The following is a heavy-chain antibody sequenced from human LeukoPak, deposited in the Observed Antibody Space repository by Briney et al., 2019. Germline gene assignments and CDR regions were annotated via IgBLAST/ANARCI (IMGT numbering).Heavy chain of an antibody. D-gene: IGHD1-7*01. CDR3: ARVPFDWNYRLSYYYMDV. Sequence: SETLSLTCTVSGGSISSSSYYWGWIRQPPGKGLEWIGSIYYSGSTNYNPSLKSRVTISVDTSKNQFSLKLSSVTAADTAVYYCARVPFDWNYRLSYYYMDVWGKGTTVTVSS. CDR2: IYYSGST. CDR1: GGSISSSSYY. J-gene: IGHJ6*03. V-gene: IGHV4-39*07.